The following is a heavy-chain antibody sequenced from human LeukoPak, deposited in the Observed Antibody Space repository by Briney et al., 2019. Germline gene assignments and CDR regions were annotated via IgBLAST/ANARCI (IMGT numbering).Heavy chain of an antibody. CDR2: ISGSGGST. CDR3: AKGGGYSSGLDYYYFMDV. J-gene: IGHJ6*03. V-gene: IGHV3-23*01. Sequence: GGSLRLSCAASGFTFSGYAMSWVRQAPGKGLEWVSAISGSGGSTYYADSVKGRFTISRDNSKNTLYLQMNSLRAEDTAVYSCAKGGGYSSGLDYYYFMDVWGKGATVTVSS. CDR1: GFTFSGYA. D-gene: IGHD6-19*01.